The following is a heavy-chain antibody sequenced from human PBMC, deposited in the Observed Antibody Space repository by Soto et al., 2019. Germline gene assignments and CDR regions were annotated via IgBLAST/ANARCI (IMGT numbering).Heavy chain of an antibody. CDR2: VYIGGQT. D-gene: IGHD3-16*01. CDR1: GFSVSTNY. V-gene: IGHV3-53*01. Sequence: GGSLRLSCVASGFSVSTNYMTWVRQAPGKGPEWVSIVYIGGQTYYAESVKGRFTISRDNSQNTVYLQMHSLRAEDTAVYYCARWGNCLYDYYFDYWGQGTLVTVSS. J-gene: IGHJ4*02. CDR3: ARWGNCLYDYYFDY.